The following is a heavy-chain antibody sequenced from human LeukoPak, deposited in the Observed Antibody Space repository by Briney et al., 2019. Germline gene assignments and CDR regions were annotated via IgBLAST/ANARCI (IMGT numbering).Heavy chain of an antibody. V-gene: IGHV1-2*02. CDR1: GYTFTSYG. CDR2: INPKSGGA. Sequence: ASVKVSCKASGYTFTSYGISWVRQAPGQGLEWMGWINPKSGGANYAQKFQGRVTVTRDTSIITAYMKLSRLTSDDTAVYYCAREGVRTSLDYWGQGTLVTVSS. J-gene: IGHJ4*02. D-gene: IGHD3-10*01. CDR3: AREGVRTSLDY.